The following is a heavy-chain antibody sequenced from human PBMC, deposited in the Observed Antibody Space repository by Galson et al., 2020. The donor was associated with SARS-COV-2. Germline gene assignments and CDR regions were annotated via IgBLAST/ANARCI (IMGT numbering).Heavy chain of an antibody. CDR3: AHHINSGYDPTFDY. D-gene: IGHD5-12*01. Sequence: KMSGPTLVKPTQTLTLTCTFSGFSLTTSGVGVGWIRQPPGKALEWLALIYWDDDKRYSPSLKSRLTITKDTSKNQVVLTMTNMDPVDTATYHCAHHINSGYDPTFDYWGQGTLVTVSS. CDR2: IYWDDDK. V-gene: IGHV2-5*02. J-gene: IGHJ4*02. CDR1: GFSLTTSGVG.